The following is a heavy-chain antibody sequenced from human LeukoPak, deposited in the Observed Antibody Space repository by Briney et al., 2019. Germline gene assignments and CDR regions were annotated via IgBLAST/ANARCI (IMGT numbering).Heavy chain of an antibody. J-gene: IGHJ5*02. CDR2: IYHSGST. Sequence: PSETLSLTCAVSGGSISSSNWWSWVRQPPGKGLEWIGEIYHSGSTNYNPSLKSRVTISVDKSKNQFSLKLSSVTAADTAVYYCARVYSSSWYEASNGMFDPWGQGTLVTVSS. CDR1: GGSISSSNW. V-gene: IGHV4-4*02. D-gene: IGHD6-13*01. CDR3: ARVYSSSWYEASNGMFDP.